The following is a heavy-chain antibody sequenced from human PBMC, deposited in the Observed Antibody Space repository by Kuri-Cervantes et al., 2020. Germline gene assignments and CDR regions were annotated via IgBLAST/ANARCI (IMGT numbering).Heavy chain of an antibody. D-gene: IGHD3-10*01. CDR1: GFTFDDYA. Sequence: SLKISCAASGFTFDDYAMHWVRQAPGKGPEWVSGISWNSGSIGYADSVKGRFTISRDNVRNSLYLQMDSLRAEDTAVYYCTRGLYGHGSGSSTDRRDYYYYMDVWGNGTTVTVSS. CDR3: TRGLYGHGSGSSTDRRDYYYYMDV. V-gene: IGHV3-9*01. J-gene: IGHJ6*03. CDR2: ISWNSGSI.